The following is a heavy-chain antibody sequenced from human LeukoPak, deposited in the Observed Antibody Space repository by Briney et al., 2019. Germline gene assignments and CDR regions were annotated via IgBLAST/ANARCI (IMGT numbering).Heavy chain of an antibody. V-gene: IGHV4-59*11. D-gene: IGHD4-17*01. CDR2: IYYSGST. CDR1: GGSISSHY. J-gene: IGHJ5*02. CDR3: ARDDGAYVDDWARWFDP. Sequence: SETLSLTCTVSGGSISSHYWSWIRQPPGKGLEWIGYIYYSGSTKYNPSLKSRVTIAIDTSKNQFPLKLSSVTAADTAVYYCARDDGAYVDDWARWFDPWGQGTLVTVSS.